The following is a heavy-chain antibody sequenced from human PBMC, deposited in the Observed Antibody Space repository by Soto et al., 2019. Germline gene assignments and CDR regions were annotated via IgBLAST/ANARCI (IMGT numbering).Heavy chain of an antibody. CDR1: GFTFSSYG. Sequence: PGGSLRLSCAASGFTFSSYGMHCVRQAPGKGLEWVAVISYDGSNKYYADSVKGRFTISRDNSKNTLYLQMNSLRAEDTAVYYCAKDSTVSGYYSDFDYWGQGTLVTVSS. D-gene: IGHD3-22*01. CDR2: ISYDGSNK. V-gene: IGHV3-30*18. J-gene: IGHJ4*02. CDR3: AKDSTVSGYYSDFDY.